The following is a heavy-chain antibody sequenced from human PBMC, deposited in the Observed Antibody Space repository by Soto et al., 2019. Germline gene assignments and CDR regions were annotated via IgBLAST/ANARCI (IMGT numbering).Heavy chain of an antibody. CDR1: GFTFSNYS. J-gene: IGHJ4*02. CDR3: ARDVSTRAAMVTGLMNY. V-gene: IGHV3-48*02. CDR2: ISGSSSTI. Sequence: EVQLVESGGGLVQPGGSLRLSCAASGFTFSNYSMNWVRQAPGKGLERVSYISGSSSTIYYADSVKGRFTISRDNAKNSLYLQMNSLRDEDTAVYYCARDVSTRAAMVTGLMNYWGQGTLVTVSS. D-gene: IGHD5-18*01.